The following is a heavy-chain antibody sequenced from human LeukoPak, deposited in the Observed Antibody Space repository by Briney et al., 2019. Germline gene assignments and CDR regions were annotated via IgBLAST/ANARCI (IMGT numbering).Heavy chain of an antibody. CDR1: GYTFIGYY. CDR2: INPHNGDT. D-gene: IGHD2-8*01. Sequence: VSVKVSCKASGYTFIGYYLHWVRQAPGQGLEWMGWINPHNGDTNYAQKFQGRVTMTRDTSISTAYMELSRLRSDDTAVYYCARVRSYCTNGVCYWDLDYWGQGTLVTVSS. V-gene: IGHV1-2*02. CDR3: ARVRSYCTNGVCYWDLDY. J-gene: IGHJ4*02.